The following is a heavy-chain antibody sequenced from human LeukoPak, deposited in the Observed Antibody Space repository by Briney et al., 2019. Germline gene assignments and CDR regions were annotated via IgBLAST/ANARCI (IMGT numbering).Heavy chain of an antibody. Sequence: QSGGSLRLSCAASGFTFSSYWMSWVRQAPGKGLEWVANIKQDGSEKYYVDSVKGRFTISRDNAKNSLYLQMNSLRAEGTAVYYCARGLSGYSSSLGYWGQGTLVTVSS. V-gene: IGHV3-7*01. CDR1: GFTFSSYW. CDR3: ARGLSGYSSSLGY. CDR2: IKQDGSEK. J-gene: IGHJ4*02. D-gene: IGHD6-6*01.